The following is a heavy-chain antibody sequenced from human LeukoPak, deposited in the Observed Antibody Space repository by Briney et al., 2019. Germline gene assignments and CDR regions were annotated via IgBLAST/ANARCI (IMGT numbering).Heavy chain of an antibody. D-gene: IGHD6-6*01. J-gene: IGHJ4*02. V-gene: IGHV4-59*01. CDR1: GGSFSSYY. CDR2: IYYSGST. Sequence: SETLSLTCAVYGGSFSSYYWSWIRQPPGKGLEWIGYIYYSGSTNYNPSLKSRVTISVDTSKNQFSLRLNSVTAADTAVYYCARQYSSSWTQDYWGQGTLVTVSS. CDR3: ARQYSSSWTQDY.